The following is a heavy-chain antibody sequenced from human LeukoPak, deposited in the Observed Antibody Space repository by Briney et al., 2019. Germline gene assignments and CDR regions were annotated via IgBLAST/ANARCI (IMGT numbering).Heavy chain of an antibody. CDR1: GGSMSSYY. J-gene: IGHJ4*02. Sequence: PSETLSLTCSVSGGSMSSYYWSWIRQSPGKGLEWIGYIYHSGSTDYNSSLKSRVTISEDTSKNQFSLKLSSVTAADTAVYYCARMPDDYWSGYSRPFDYWGQGTLVTVSS. CDR2: IYHSGST. V-gene: IGHV4-59*12. CDR3: ARMPDDYWSGYSRPFDY. D-gene: IGHD3-3*01.